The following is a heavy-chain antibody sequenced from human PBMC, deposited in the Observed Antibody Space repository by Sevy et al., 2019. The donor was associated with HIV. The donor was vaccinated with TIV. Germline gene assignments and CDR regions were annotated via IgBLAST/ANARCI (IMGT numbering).Heavy chain of an antibody. V-gene: IGHV4-39*01. J-gene: IGHJ4*02. CDR2: IYYSGST. CDR1: GGSISSSSYY. CDR3: ARLGWGEILYYFDY. D-gene: IGHD3-10*01. Sequence: SETLSLTCTVSGGSISSSSYYWGWIRQPPGKGLEWIGNIYYSGSTYYNPSLKSRVTISVDTSKNQFSLKLSSVTAAYTAVYYCARLGWGEILYYFDYWGQGTQVTVSS.